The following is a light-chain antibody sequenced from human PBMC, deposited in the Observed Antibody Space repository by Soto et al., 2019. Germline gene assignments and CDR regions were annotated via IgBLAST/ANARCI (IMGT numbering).Light chain of an antibody. V-gene: IGLV2-14*01. Sequence: QSVLTQPASVSGSPGQSIAISCTGTSSDVGGYNYVSWYQQHPGKAPKLMIHEVSNRPSGVSDRFSGSKSGNTASLTISGLQAXDEADYYCSSHTSYSTRVFGTGTKVTVL. CDR1: SSDVGGYNY. J-gene: IGLJ1*01. CDR2: EVS. CDR3: SSHTSYSTRV.